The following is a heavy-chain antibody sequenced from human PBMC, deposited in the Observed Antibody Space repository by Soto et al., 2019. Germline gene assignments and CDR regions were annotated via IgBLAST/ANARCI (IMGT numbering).Heavy chain of an antibody. CDR1: GYTFTSYD. CDR2: MNPNRGNT. Sequence: QLQLVQSGAEVKKPGASVNVSCKASGYTFTSYDINWVRQATGQGPEWMGWMNPNRGNTGYAQKVQGIVTITSNTSTSTDYLELSSLRSEDTAVYYCEREKGGAVDYWGQGTLVTVSS. V-gene: IGHV1-8*01. CDR3: EREKGGAVDY. J-gene: IGHJ4*02. D-gene: IGHD3-16*01.